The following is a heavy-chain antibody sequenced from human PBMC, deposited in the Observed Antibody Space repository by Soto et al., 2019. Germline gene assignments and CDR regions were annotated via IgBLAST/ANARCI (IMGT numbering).Heavy chain of an antibody. V-gene: IGHV3-9*01. CDR1: GFTFDDYA. CDR2: ISWNSGSI. D-gene: IGHD3-10*01. CDR3: AKDTIYGSGSYLDY. Sequence: GGSLRLSCAASGFTFDDYAMHWVRQAPGKGLEWVSGISWNSGSIGYADSVKGRFTISRNNAKNSLYLQMNSLRAEDTALYYCAKDTIYGSGSYLDYWGQGTLVTVSS. J-gene: IGHJ4*02.